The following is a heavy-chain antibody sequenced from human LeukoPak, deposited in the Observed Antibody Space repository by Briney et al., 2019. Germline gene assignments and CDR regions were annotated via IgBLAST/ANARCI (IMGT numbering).Heavy chain of an antibody. Sequence: GGSLRLSCAASGFTVSSNYMSWVRQAPGKGLEWVSVIYSGGSTYYADSVKGRFTISRDNSKNTLYLQMNSLRAEDTAVYYCAKEESQWLVTSSFDYWGQGTRVTVSS. CDR1: GFTVSSNY. D-gene: IGHD6-19*01. V-gene: IGHV3-53*01. CDR3: AKEESQWLVTSSFDY. J-gene: IGHJ4*02. CDR2: IYSGGST.